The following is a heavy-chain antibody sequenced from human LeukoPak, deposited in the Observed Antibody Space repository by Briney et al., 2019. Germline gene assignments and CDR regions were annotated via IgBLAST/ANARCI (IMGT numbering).Heavy chain of an antibody. CDR3: VRTPPNWGFDY. CDR1: GYTFTTHD. Sequence: ASVKVSCTASGYTFTTHDINWVRQATGPGLEWLGWMSPNRGDTGYAQKFQGRVTMTSDSSISTAYMELRSLRSEDTAIYYCVRTPPNWGFDYWGEGTLVTVSS. J-gene: IGHJ4*02. CDR2: MSPNRGDT. D-gene: IGHD7-27*01. V-gene: IGHV1-8*01.